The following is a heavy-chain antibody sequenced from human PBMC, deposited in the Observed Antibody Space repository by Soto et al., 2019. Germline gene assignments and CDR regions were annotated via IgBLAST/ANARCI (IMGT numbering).Heavy chain of an antibody. CDR1: GFTISECS. CDR3: AKDLFGNYADYFDY. V-gene: IGHV3-23*01. Sequence: GGSLRLSCEASGFTISECSMNWVRQAPGKGLEWVSAISGSGDSTYYADSVKGRFTISRDNSKNTLYLQMNSLRVEDTAVYYCAKDLFGNYADYFDYWGQGTLVTVSS. D-gene: IGHD4-4*01. J-gene: IGHJ4*02. CDR2: ISGSGDST.